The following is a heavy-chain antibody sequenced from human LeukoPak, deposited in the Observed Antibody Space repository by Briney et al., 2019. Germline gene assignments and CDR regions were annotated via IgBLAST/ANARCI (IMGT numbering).Heavy chain of an antibody. J-gene: IGHJ4*02. Sequence: ASVKVSCKASGYTFTGYYMHWVRQAPGQGLEWMGWINPNSGGTNYAQKFRGRVTMTRDTSTSTVYMELSSLRSEDTAVYYCARAPSASQWLVYNDYWGQGTLVTVSS. CDR3: ARAPSASQWLVYNDY. V-gene: IGHV1-2*02. D-gene: IGHD6-19*01. CDR1: GYTFTGYY. CDR2: INPNSGGT.